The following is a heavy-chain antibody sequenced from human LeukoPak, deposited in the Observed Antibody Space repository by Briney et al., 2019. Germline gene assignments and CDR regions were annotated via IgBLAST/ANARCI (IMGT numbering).Heavy chain of an antibody. CDR3: ARDYTFDY. J-gene: IGHJ4*02. CDR2: ISASSGTI. V-gene: IGHV3-48*02. Sequence: PGGSLRLSCAASGFTFSSQSMSWVRQAPGKGLEWVSYISASSGTIYYADPVKGRFTIARDNAKNSLYLQMNSLRDEDTAVYYCARDYTFDYWGQGTLVTVSS. D-gene: IGHD2-2*02. CDR1: GFTFSSQS.